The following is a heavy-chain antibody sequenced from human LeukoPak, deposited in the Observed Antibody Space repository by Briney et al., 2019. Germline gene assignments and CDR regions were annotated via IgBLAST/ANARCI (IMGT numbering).Heavy chain of an antibody. D-gene: IGHD6-19*01. CDR3: ARSSKTQWLSPGDGFDI. V-gene: IGHV4-34*01. Sequence: SETLSLTCAVYGGPFSGYYWSWIRQPPGKGLEWIGEINHSGSTNYNPSLRSRVTISVDTSKNQFSLKFTSMTNADTAVYYCARSSKTQWLSPGDGFDIWGRGTLVTVSS. CDR1: GGPFSGYY. J-gene: IGHJ3*02. CDR2: INHSGST.